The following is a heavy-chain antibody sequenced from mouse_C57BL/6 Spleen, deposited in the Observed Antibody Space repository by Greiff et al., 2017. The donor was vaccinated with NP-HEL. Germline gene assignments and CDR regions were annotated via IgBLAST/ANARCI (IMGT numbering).Heavy chain of an antibody. CDR1: GYTFTEYT. Sequence: LEESGAELVKPGASVKLSCKASGYTFTEYTIHWVKQRSGQGLEWIGWFYPGSGSIKYNEKFKDKATLTADKSSSTVYMELSRLTSEDSAVYFCARHEDMVGQGYYFDYWGQGTTLTVSS. V-gene: IGHV1-62-2*01. D-gene: IGHD1-1*02. J-gene: IGHJ2*01. CDR2: FYPGSGSI. CDR3: ARHEDMVGQGYYFDY.